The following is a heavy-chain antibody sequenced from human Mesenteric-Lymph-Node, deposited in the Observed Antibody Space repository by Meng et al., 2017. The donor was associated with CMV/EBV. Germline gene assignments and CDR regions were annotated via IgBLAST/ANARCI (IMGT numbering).Heavy chain of an antibody. Sequence: GGSLRLSCAASGFTVSSNHMSWVRQAPGKGLEWVSVIYSGGSTYYADSVKGRFTISRDNSENTLYLQMNSLRAEDTAVYYCAKVGLGIQLWLHLNWGQGTLVTVSS. V-gene: IGHV3-53*01. CDR1: GFTVSSNH. J-gene: IGHJ4*02. CDR3: AKVGLGIQLWLHLN. D-gene: IGHD5-18*01. CDR2: IYSGGST.